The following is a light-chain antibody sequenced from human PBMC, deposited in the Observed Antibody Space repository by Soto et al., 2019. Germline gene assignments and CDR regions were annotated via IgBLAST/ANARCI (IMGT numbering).Light chain of an antibody. Sequence: IVVKNSPVALSLSPEERATLSCRARQRVSSNVAWYQQKPGQAPRLIIYGAYTRATGIPARFSGSGSETEFTLTISCLQSEDFAVYYCKKYKNWPPYTFGQGTK. CDR3: KKYKNWPPYT. CDR2: GAY. CDR1: QRVSSN. J-gene: IGKJ2*01. V-gene: IGKV3-15*01.